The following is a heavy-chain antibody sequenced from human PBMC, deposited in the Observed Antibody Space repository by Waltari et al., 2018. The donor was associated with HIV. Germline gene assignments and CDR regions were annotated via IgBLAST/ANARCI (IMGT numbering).Heavy chain of an antibody. D-gene: IGHD2-21*01. CDR3: ARKASGGNRSWYFDL. V-gene: IGHV3-21*06. Sequence: DVQLVESGGGLVKPGGSLRLSCAASGFTFSSYSMTWVRQARGKGMAWVSTIRSNSTYVYFADSLKGRFTISRDNAKNSLYLQMNSLRAEDTAVYYCARKASGGNRSWYFDLWGRGTLVTVSS. CDR2: IRSNSTYV. J-gene: IGHJ2*01. CDR1: GFTFSSYS.